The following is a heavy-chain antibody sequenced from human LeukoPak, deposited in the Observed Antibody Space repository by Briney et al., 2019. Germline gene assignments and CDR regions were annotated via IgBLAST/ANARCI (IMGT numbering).Heavy chain of an antibody. CDR3: ARATRSGSYLVDY. Sequence: SETLSLTCAVYGGSFSGYYWSWIRQPAGKGLEWIGHIYTSGRTSYNPSLKSRVTISVDTSKNQFSLKMSSVSAADTAVYYCARATRSGSYLVDYWGQGTLVTVSS. V-gene: IGHV4-59*10. D-gene: IGHD3-10*01. CDR2: IYTSGRT. J-gene: IGHJ4*02. CDR1: GGSFSGYY.